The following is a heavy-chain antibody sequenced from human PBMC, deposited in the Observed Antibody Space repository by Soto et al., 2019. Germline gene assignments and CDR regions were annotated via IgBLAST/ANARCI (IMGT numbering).Heavy chain of an antibody. Sequence: SETLSLTCTVSGGSISSYYWSWIRQPAGKGLEWIGRIYTSGSTNYNPSLKSRVTMSVDTSKNQFSLKLSSVTAADTAVYYCARAPGIAVAGWSRGFDPWGQGTLVTAPQ. V-gene: IGHV4-4*07. CDR3: ARAPGIAVAGWSRGFDP. CDR1: GGSISSYY. CDR2: IYTSGST. J-gene: IGHJ5*02. D-gene: IGHD6-19*01.